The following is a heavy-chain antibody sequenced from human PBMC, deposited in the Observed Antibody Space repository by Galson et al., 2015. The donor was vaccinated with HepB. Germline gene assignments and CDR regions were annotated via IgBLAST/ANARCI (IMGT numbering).Heavy chain of an antibody. CDR3: ARGLLNFAAGTFASIDY. J-gene: IGHJ4*02. V-gene: IGHV3-30*04. CDR1: GFTFSSYA. Sequence: SCKASGFTFSSYAMHWVRQAPGKGLEWVAVISYDGSNKYYADSVKGRFTISRDNSKNTLYLQMNSLKAEDTAVYYCARGLLNFAAGTFASIDYWGQGTLVTVSS. D-gene: IGHD6-13*01. CDR2: ISYDGSNK.